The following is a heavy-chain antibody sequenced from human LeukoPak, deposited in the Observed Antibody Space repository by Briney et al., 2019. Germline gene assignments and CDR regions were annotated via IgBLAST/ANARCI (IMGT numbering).Heavy chain of an antibody. J-gene: IGHJ4*02. CDR2: ILYDGSNK. V-gene: IGHV3-33*01. CDR1: GFTFSSYG. D-gene: IGHD2-2*01. Sequence: PGRSLRLSCAASGFTFSSYGMHWVRQAPGKGPEWVAFILYDGSNKFHGDSVKGRFTISRDNAKSTLYLQMNSLRDEDTAVYYCATDHCRSTSCYLDNWGQGTLVTVSS. CDR3: ATDHCRSTSCYLDN.